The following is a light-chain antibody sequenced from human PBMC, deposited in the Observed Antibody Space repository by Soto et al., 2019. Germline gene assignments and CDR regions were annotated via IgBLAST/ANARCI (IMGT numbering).Light chain of an antibody. CDR1: QSVSSTY. Sequence: EIVLTQSPGTLSLSPGERATLSCRASQSVSSTYLAWYQQKPGQAPRLLIYGASSRATGIPGRSSGSASGTDLILTSSRLEPEDFAMYYCQQYGSSWTFGQGTKVEIK. V-gene: IGKV3-20*01. CDR2: GAS. J-gene: IGKJ1*01. CDR3: QQYGSSWT.